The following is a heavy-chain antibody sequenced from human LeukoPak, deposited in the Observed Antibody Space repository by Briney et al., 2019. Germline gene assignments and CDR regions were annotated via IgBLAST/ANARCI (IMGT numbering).Heavy chain of an antibody. CDR3: AELGITMIGGV. CDR1: GFTFSSYC. CDR2: ISSTSSTI. V-gene: IGHV3-48*04. D-gene: IGHD3-10*02. J-gene: IGHJ6*04. Sequence: GGSLRLSCAASGFTFSSYCMNWVRQAPGEGLEWVSYISSTSSTIYYADSVKGRFTISRDNAKNSLYLQMNSLRAEDTAVYYCAELGITMIGGVWGKGTTVTISS.